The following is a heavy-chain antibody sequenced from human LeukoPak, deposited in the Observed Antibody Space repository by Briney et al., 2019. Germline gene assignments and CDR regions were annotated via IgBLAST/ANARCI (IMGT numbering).Heavy chain of an antibody. J-gene: IGHJ4*02. Sequence: SETLSLTCTVSGGSISSYYWSWIRQPPGKGLEWIGYIYYSGSTQYNPPLKRRVSISVDTSKNQFSLKLSSVTAADTAVYYCARGAGAGYNLQPFDYWGQGTLVTVSS. CDR3: ARGAGAGYNLQPFDY. V-gene: IGHV4-59*08. CDR1: GGSISSYY. D-gene: IGHD5-24*01. CDR2: IYYSGST.